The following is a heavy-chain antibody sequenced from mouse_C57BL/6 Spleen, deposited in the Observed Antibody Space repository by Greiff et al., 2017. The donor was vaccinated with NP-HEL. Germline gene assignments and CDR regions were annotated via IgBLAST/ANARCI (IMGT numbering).Heavy chain of an antibody. CDR1: GYEFSSSW. CDR3: ARHWYYFDY. CDR2: IYPGDGDT. V-gene: IGHV1-82*01. Sequence: QVQLQQSGPELVKPGASVKISCKASGYEFSSSWMNWVKQRPGKGLEWIGRIYPGDGDTNYNGKFKGKATLTADKSSSTAYMQLSSLTSEDSAVYFCARHWYYFDYWGQGTTLTVSS. D-gene: IGHD4-1*01. J-gene: IGHJ2*01.